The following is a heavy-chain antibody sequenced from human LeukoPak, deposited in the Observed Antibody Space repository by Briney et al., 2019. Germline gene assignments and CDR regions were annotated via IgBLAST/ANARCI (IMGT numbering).Heavy chain of an antibody. V-gene: IGHV3-7*01. J-gene: IGHJ4*02. CDR1: GFTFSTYW. CDR2: INQDASEI. CDR3: ATDRDNSDWQKRFNS. D-gene: IGHD2-21*02. Sequence: GSLRLSCAASGFTFSTYWMNWYRQAPGKGLEWVGNINQDASEINYVDSVRGRFTISRDNAKNSLHLQMNSLRAEDTAVYYCATDRDNSDWQKRFNSWGQGTLVTVSS.